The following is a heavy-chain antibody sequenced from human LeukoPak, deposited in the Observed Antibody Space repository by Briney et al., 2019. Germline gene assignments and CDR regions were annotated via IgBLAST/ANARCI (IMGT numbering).Heavy chain of an antibody. V-gene: IGHV4-59*08. CDR1: GGCISSYY. Sequence: PSETLSLTCTVSGGCISSYYWSWIRQPPGKGLEWIGYIYYSGSTNYNPPLKSRVTISVDTSKNQFSLKLSSVTAADTAVYYCARQHGGWFDPWGQGTLVTVSS. J-gene: IGHJ5*02. CDR2: IYYSGST. CDR3: ARQHGGWFDP.